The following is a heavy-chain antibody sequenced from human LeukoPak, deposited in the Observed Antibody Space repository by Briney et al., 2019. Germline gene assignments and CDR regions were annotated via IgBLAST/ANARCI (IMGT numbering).Heavy chain of an antibody. CDR2: ISYSGRT. CDR3: ARANTYYYESTGYFNFDA. V-gene: IGHV4-30-4*01. J-gene: IGHJ5*02. D-gene: IGHD3-22*01. CDR1: RASISSGDFY. Sequence: PSETLSLTCTVSRASISSGDFYWSWIRQPPGKGLEWIGYISYSGRTLYNPSLKSRVTLSVDTSKNQFSLHLRSVAAADTAVFYCARANTYYYESTGYFNFDAWGQGPLVTVSS.